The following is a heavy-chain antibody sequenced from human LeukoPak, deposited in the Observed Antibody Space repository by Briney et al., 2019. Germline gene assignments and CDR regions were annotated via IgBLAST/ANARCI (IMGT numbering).Heavy chain of an antibody. D-gene: IGHD3-10*01. CDR2: IYSGGRT. Sequence: AAGYLRCSCAAYAFTVSSIYMSWVRHAPGQGLEWFSVIYSGGRTYYADSEKGRFTISSDDAKNTLYLQMNSLRGEDTAVYYCARETKFYGSGSYYIGYWGQGALVTVSS. V-gene: IGHV3-53*01. J-gene: IGHJ4*02. CDR1: AFTVSSIY. CDR3: ARETKFYGSGSYYIGY.